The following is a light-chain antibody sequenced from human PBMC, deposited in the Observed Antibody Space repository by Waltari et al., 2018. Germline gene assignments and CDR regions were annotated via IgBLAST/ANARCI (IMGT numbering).Light chain of an antibody. CDR2: GSI. J-gene: IGLJ3*02. CDR1: GSNIGAGCD. CDR3: QSYVSRLSVV. Sequence: QSLLTQPPPASGAAGPRLTITFSGSGSNIGAGCDVHWYQQHPRAAPKLLIYGSISRPSGVPARFSGSKSGNTASLTITGLRAEDEAYYYCQSYVSRLSVVFGGGTKLTVL. V-gene: IGLV1-40*01.